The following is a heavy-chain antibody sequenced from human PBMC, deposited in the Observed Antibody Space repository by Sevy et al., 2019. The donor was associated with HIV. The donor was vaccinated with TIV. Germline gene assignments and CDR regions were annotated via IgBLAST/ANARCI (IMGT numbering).Heavy chain of an antibody. J-gene: IGHJ4*02. CDR1: GFTFSQYD. CDR3: AKHRDTLAAAAYLDH. CDR2: IRYDGSTK. V-gene: IGHV3-30*02. Sequence: GGSLRLSCAATGFTFSQYDMEWVRQAPGKGLEWVAFIRYDGSTKYYADSVKGRFTISRDNSKNMLYLQMNSLRPEDTALYSCAKHRDTLAAAAYLDHRGQGTLVTVSS. D-gene: IGHD6-13*01.